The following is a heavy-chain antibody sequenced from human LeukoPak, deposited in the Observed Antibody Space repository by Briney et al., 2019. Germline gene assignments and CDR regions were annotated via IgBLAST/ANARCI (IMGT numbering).Heavy chain of an antibody. J-gene: IGHJ4*02. D-gene: IGHD3-10*01. CDR3: ARDQWFGEHKQFDY. Sequence: ASVKVSCKASGYTFTSYGISWVRQAPGQGLEWMGWISAYNGNTNYAQKLQGRVTMTTDTSTSTVYMELSSLRSEDTAVYYCARDQWFGEHKQFDYWGQGTLVTVSS. V-gene: IGHV1-18*01. CDR1: GYTFTSYG. CDR2: ISAYNGNT.